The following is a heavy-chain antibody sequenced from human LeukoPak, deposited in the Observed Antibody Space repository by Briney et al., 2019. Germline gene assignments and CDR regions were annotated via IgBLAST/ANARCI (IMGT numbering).Heavy chain of an antibody. Sequence: MASETLSLTCTVSGGSISSSSYYWGWIRQPPGKGLEWIGSIYHSGGTYYNPSLKSRVTISVDTSKNQFSLKLSSVTAADTAVYYCAREGYYSSSWPASDYWGQGTLVTVSS. D-gene: IGHD6-13*01. V-gene: IGHV4-39*07. CDR3: AREGYYSSSWPASDY. CDR2: IYHSGGT. J-gene: IGHJ4*02. CDR1: GGSISSSSYY.